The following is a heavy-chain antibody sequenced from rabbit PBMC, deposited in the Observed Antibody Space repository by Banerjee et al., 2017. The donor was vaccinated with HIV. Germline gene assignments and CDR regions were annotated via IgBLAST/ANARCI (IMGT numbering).Heavy chain of an antibody. D-gene: IGHD4-1*01. CDR3: ARDLAGVIGWNFNL. J-gene: IGHJ4*01. CDR1: GFSFSSTYY. Sequence: QEQLEESGGDLVKPGASLTLTCSASGFSFSSTYYMCWVRQGPGKGLEWIACIYGGSSGATDYARRAKGRFTISRTSSTTVTLQMTSLTAADTATYLCARDLAGVIGWNFNLWGPGTLVTVS. CDR2: IYGGSSGAT. V-gene: IGHV1S45*01.